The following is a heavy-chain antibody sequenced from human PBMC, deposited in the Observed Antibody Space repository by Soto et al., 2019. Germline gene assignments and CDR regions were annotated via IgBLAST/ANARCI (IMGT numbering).Heavy chain of an antibody. D-gene: IGHD3-22*01. V-gene: IGHV3-48*03. CDR3: ATDRSRRAWRDVYYYSVDAFDF. CDR1: GFTFSGYE. J-gene: IGHJ3*01. Sequence: GGSLRLSCAASGFTFSGYEMNWVRQAAGKGLEWVSYISSSGSTIYYADSVKGRFTISKDTAKHSLYLQMNILRAEDTAVYYCATDRSRRAWRDVYYYSVDAFDFWGQGTVVTVSS. CDR2: ISSSGSTI.